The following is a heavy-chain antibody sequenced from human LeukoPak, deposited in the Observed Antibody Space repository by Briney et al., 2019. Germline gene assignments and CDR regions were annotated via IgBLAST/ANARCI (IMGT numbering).Heavy chain of an antibody. CDR1: GFNLTNYN. V-gene: IGHV3-21*01. CDR2: IHSSSGSI. J-gene: IGHJ3*01. Sequence: GGSLRHSCAASGFNLTNYNMNWVRQAPGKGLEWVSSIHSSSGSIYYADSLKGRFTISRDNAKNSLYLQMNSLRAEDTAVYYCARDLAWDAFAFWGQGTMVTVSS. CDR3: ARDLAWDAFAF.